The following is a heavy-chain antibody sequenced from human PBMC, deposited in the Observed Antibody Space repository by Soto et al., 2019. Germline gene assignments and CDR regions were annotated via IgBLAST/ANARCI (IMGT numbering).Heavy chain of an antibody. CDR1: GFTFSSYG. V-gene: IGHV3-33*01. D-gene: IGHD6-13*01. CDR2: IWYDGSNK. Sequence: ESGGGVVQPGRSLRLSCAASGFTFSSYGMHWVRQAPGKGLEWVAVIWYDGSNKYYADSVKGRFTISRDNSKNTLYLQMNSLRAEDTAVYYCARDKAAAGTGGWFDPWGQGTLVTVSS. CDR3: ARDKAAAGTGGWFDP. J-gene: IGHJ5*02.